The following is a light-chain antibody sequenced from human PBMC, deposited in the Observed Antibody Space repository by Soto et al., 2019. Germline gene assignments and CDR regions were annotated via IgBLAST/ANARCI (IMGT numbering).Light chain of an antibody. CDR2: DVL. CDR1: SSDVGGYNY. J-gene: IGLJ1*01. V-gene: IGLV2-14*01. CDR3: SSYAGSGTLYV. Sequence: QSALTQPASVSGSPGQSITFSCTGTSSDVGGYNYVSWYQQHPGKAPKLMIYDVLNRPSGVSNRFSGSKSGNTASLTISGLQAEDEADYYCSSYAGSGTLYVFGTGTKVTVL.